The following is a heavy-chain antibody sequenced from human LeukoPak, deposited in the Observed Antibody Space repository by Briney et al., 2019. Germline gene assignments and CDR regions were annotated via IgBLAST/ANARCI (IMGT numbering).Heavy chain of an antibody. CDR1: GFTFSTYS. J-gene: IGHJ4*02. Sequence: GGSLRLSCAASGFTFSTYSMNWVRQAPGKGLEWVSSISTSSSYIYYADSVKGRFTISRDNAKNSLYLQMNSLRAEDTAVYYCARDGSAIAAAGTVDYWGQGTLVTASS. V-gene: IGHV3-21*01. D-gene: IGHD6-13*01. CDR3: ARDGSAIAAAGTVDY. CDR2: ISTSSSYI.